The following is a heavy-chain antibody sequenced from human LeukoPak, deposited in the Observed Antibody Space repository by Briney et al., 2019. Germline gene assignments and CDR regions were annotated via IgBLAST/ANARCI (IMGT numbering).Heavy chain of an antibody. D-gene: IGHD4-11*01. J-gene: IGHJ5*02. CDR1: GYIFTSYW. Sequence: GESLKISCKGSGYIFTSYWIGWVRQMPGKGLEWMGIIYPGDSDTRYSPSFQGQVTISADKSISTAYLQWSSLKASDTAMYYCARQYSNYVGWFDPWGQGTLVTVSS. CDR3: ARQYSNYVGWFDP. CDR2: IYPGDSDT. V-gene: IGHV5-51*01.